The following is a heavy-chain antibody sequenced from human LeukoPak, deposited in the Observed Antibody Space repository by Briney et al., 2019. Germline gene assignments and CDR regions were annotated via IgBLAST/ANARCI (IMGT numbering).Heavy chain of an antibody. CDR1: AFTFNSYV. J-gene: IGHJ6*02. V-gene: IGHV3-30*04. CDR2: ISYDGRNT. D-gene: IGHD6-13*01. Sequence: QAGRSLRLSCAASAFTFNSYVLHWVRQAPGKGLEWVALISYDGRNTYYADSVRGRFTISRDNSKNTLYLQMNSLRAEDTAVYYCAREAGYIAAAATDYGLDVWGPGTSVTVSS. CDR3: AREAGYIAAAATDYGLDV.